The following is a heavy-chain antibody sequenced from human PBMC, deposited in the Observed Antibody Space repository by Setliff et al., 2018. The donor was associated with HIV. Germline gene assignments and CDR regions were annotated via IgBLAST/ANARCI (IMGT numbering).Heavy chain of an antibody. Sequence: GESLRLSCAASGFTFSSYSMNWVRQAPGKGLEWVSYISSSSSTIYYADSVKGRFTISRDNAKNSLYLQMNSLRAEDTAVYYCASGRWYYDILTGYFERGYNWFDPWGQGTLVTVSS. CDR1: GFTFSSYS. CDR3: ASGRWYYDILTGYFERGYNWFDP. CDR2: ISSSSSTI. J-gene: IGHJ5*02. D-gene: IGHD3-9*01. V-gene: IGHV3-48*01.